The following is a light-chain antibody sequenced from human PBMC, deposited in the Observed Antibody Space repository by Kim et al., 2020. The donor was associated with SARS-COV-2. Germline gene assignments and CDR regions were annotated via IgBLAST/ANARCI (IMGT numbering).Light chain of an antibody. CDR1: QSVTRSY. CDR2: GAS. CDR3: QHYEA. V-gene: IGKV3-20*01. Sequence: EIVLTQSPGTLSLSPGERATLSCRAGQSVTRSYLAWYQQKPGQAPRLLIYGASSRATGTPDRFSGSGSGTDFTLTISRLEPEDFAVYYCQHYEAFGQGTKVKI. J-gene: IGKJ1*01.